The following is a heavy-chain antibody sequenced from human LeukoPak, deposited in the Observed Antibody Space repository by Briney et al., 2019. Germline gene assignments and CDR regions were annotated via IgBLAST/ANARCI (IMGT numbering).Heavy chain of an antibody. D-gene: IGHD3-9*01. CDR2: INHNSGGT. V-gene: IGHV1-2*02. CDR3: ARVPDWSLYYFDY. J-gene: IGHJ4*02. CDR1: GYTFTVYY. Sequence: GASVTVSFMASGYTFTVYYMHWVRQAPGQGLEGMGWINHNSGGTNYAQKFQGRVTMTRDTSISTAYMELSRLRSDDTAVYYCARVPDWSLYYFDYWGQGTLVTVSS.